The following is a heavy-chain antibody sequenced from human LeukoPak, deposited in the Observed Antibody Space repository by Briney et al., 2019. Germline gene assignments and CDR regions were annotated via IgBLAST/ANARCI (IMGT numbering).Heavy chain of an antibody. CDR1: GGSISSSSYN. D-gene: IGHD3-22*01. V-gene: IGHV4-39*01. Sequence: SETLSLTCTVSGGSISSSSYNWGWIRQPPGKGLEWIGSIFYSGSTYYSPSLKSRVTISVDTSMNQFSLKLSSVTAADMAVYYCARSAYSSGYYYFDYWGQGTLVTVSS. CDR2: IFYSGST. J-gene: IGHJ4*02. CDR3: ARSAYSSGYYYFDY.